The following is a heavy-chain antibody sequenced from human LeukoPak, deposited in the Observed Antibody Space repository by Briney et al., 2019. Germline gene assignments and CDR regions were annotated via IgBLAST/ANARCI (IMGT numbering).Heavy chain of an antibody. CDR3: ARVDSGWSFDY. J-gene: IGHJ4*02. CDR2: IQTSGST. Sequence: SETLSLTCTVSGGSISSYYWSWIRQPAGRGLEWIGRIQTSGSTNYNPPLKSRVTMSVDTSKNKFSLKVNSVTAADTAVYYCARVDSGWSFDYWGQGTLVTVSS. D-gene: IGHD6-19*01. V-gene: IGHV4-4*07. CDR1: GGSISSYY.